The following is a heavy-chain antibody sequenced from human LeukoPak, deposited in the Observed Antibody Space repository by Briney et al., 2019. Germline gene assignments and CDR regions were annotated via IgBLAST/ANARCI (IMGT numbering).Heavy chain of an antibody. V-gene: IGHV4-59*01. Sequence: SETLSLTCTVSGGSISTYYWSWIRQPPGKGLEWIGYIYYSGSTNYTPFLKSRVTISVDTSKNQFSLNLSSVTAADTAVYYCARGRSRDGYNYDYWGQGTLVTVSS. J-gene: IGHJ4*02. CDR2: IYYSGST. CDR3: ARGRSRDGYNYDY. CDR1: GGSISTYY. D-gene: IGHD5-24*01.